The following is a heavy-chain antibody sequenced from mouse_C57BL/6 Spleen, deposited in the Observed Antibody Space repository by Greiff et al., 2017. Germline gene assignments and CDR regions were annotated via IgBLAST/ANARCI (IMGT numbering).Heavy chain of an antibody. CDR1: GYTFTSYW. V-gene: IGHV1-64*01. J-gene: IGHJ2*01. CDR3: ARFGTTVVATDY. D-gene: IGHD1-1*01. Sequence: QVQLKQPGAELVKPGASVKLSCKASGYTFTSYWMHWVKQRPGQGLEWIGMIHPNSGSTNYNEKFKSKATLTVDKSSSTAYMQLSSLTSEDSAVYYCARFGTTVVATDYWGQGTTLTVSS. CDR2: IHPNSGST.